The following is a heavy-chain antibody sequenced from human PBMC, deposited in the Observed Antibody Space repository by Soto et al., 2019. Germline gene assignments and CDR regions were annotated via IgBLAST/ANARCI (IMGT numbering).Heavy chain of an antibody. CDR2: ISQRGSA. V-gene: IGHV4-4*02. J-gene: IGHJ4*02. CDR3: ARYSALSGTYYFDS. D-gene: IGHD6-13*01. CDR1: GASISSVYW. Sequence: PSETLSLTCDVSGASISSVYWWSWVRQSPGKGLEWIGEISQRGSANYRPSLKSRVTMSLDTSKNQFSLRLTSVTAADTAVYYCARYSALSGTYYFDSWGQGTLVTVSS.